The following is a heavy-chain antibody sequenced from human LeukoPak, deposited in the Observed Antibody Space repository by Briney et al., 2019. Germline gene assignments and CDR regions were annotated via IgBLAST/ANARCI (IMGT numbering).Heavy chain of an antibody. CDR1: GFTFSSYA. J-gene: IGHJ4*02. V-gene: IGHV3-23*01. D-gene: IGHD1-1*01. CDR2: ISTDARTI. CDR3: AKSRSGSANWALQIFDN. Sequence: GGSLRLSCAASGFTFSSYAMSWVRQAPGKGLEWVSHISTDARTITYAAFVKGRFTISRDNSKNSLFVQMNNLRAEDTAVYFCAKSRSGSANWALQIFDNWGQGTLVTVSS.